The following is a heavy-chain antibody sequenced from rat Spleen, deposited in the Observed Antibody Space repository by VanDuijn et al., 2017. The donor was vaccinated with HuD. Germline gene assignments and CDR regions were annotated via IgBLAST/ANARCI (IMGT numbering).Heavy chain of an antibody. J-gene: IGHJ3*01. Sequence: EVQLVESGGGLVQPGRSLKLSCAASGFTFSKYGMHWIRQAPTKGLEWVASISGSGGSSYYRDSVKGRFTLSRDNAKSTLYLQMDSLRSEDTATYYCATAGTRISRFAYWGQGTLVTVSS. CDR2: ISGSGGSS. V-gene: IGHV5-19*01. CDR3: ATAGTRISRFAY. CDR1: GFTFSKYG. D-gene: IGHD1-4*01.